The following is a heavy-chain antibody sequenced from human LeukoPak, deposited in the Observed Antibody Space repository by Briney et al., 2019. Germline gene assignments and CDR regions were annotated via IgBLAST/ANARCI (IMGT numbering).Heavy chain of an antibody. CDR3: ARFVVVVPAAIVRFDP. D-gene: IGHD2-2*02. CDR1: GFSFSNTW. J-gene: IGHJ5*02. V-gene: IGHV4-4*02. Sequence: GSLRLSCAASGFSFSNTWMTWVRQAPGKGLEWIGEINHSGSTNYNPSLKSRVTISVDTSKNQFSLKLSSVTAADTAVYYCARFVVVVPAAIVRFDPWGQGTLVTVSS. CDR2: INHSGST.